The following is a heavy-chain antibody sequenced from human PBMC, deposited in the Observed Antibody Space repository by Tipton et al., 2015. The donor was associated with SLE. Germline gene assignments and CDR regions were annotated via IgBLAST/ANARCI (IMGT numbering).Heavy chain of an antibody. CDR2: ISSSSSYI. D-gene: IGHD3-10*01. CDR1: GFTFSAYA. J-gene: IGHJ5*01. Sequence: SLRLSCEASGFTFSAYAMSWVRQAPGKGLEWVSSISSSSSYIYYADSVKGRFTISRDNAKNSLYLQMNSLRAEDTAVYYCARDGYGSAWFDSWGQGTLVTVSS. V-gene: IGHV3-21*03. CDR3: ARDGYGSAWFDS.